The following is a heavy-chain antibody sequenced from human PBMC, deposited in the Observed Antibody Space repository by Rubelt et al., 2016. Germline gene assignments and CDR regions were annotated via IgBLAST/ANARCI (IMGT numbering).Heavy chain of an antibody. Sequence: QLQLQESGPGLVKPSETLSLTCTVSGGSISSSSYYWGWIRQPPGKGLEWIGSIYYSGSTYYNPSLTSRVTISVDTAKNQFSLKLSSVTAADTAVYYCARRGDEWLPPVAFDIWGQGIMVTVSS. CDR1: GGSISSSSYY. D-gene: IGHD3-3*01. CDR2: IYYSGST. J-gene: IGHJ3*02. V-gene: IGHV4-39*01. CDR3: ARRGDEWLPPVAFDI.